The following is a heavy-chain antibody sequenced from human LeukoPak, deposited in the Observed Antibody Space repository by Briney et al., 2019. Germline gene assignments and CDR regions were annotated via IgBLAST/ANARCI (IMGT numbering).Heavy chain of an antibody. D-gene: IGHD3-22*01. V-gene: IGHV2-5*02. CDR1: GFSLSTSGVG. Sequence: SGPTLVNPTQTLTLTCTFSGFSLSTSGVGVGWIRQPPGKALEWLALVYWDDDKRYSPSLKSRLTISKDTSKNQVVPTMTNMDPVDTATYYCAHSLPRDSSGYYFDYWGQGTLVTVSS. CDR2: VYWDDDK. J-gene: IGHJ4*02. CDR3: AHSLPRDSSGYYFDY.